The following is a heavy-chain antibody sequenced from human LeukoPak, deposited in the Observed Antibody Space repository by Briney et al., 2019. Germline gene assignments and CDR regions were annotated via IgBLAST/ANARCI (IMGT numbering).Heavy chain of an antibody. CDR3: ARGRGSSPGGFPYYFDY. Sequence: PGGSLRLSCAASGFTFSSYSMNWVRQAPGKGLEWVSYISSSSSTIYYADSVKGRFTISRDSAKNSLYLQMNSLRAEDTAVYYCARGRGSSPGGFPYYFDYWGQGTLVTVSS. D-gene: IGHD6-6*01. J-gene: IGHJ4*02. CDR1: GFTFSSYS. CDR2: ISSSSSTI. V-gene: IGHV3-48*01.